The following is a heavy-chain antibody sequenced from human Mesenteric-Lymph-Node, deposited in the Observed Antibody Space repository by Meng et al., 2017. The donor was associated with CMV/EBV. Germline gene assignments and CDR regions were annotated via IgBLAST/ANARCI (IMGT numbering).Heavy chain of an antibody. V-gene: IGHV3-48*04. Sequence: GGSLRLSCAASGFTFSSSWMHWVCQAPGKGLEWVSRISSSGNTIYYADSVKGRFTISRDNAKNTLYLQMNSLRAEDSAVYYCARDIIMFRGVFPYSYGMDVWGQGATVTVSS. CDR2: ISSSGNTI. D-gene: IGHD3-10*01. J-gene: IGHJ6*02. CDR3: ARDIIMFRGVFPYSYGMDV. CDR1: GFTFSSSW.